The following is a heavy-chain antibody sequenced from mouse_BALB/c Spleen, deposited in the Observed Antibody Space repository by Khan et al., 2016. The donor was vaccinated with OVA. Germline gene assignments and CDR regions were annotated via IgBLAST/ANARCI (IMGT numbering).Heavy chain of an antibody. V-gene: IGHV1-77*01. CDR3: ARAGWDVFAY. J-gene: IGHJ3*01. CDR2: IYPGSGST. D-gene: IGHD4-1*01. CDR1: GYTFTDYV. Sequence: QVRLQQSGPVLVKPGASVKMSCKASGYTFTDYVMNWVKQRNGQGLEWIGQIYPGSGSTFYNEKFKGKVTLTADRSSSTAYLQLSNLTSEDSSFYFCARAGWDVFAYWARGTLVTVSA.